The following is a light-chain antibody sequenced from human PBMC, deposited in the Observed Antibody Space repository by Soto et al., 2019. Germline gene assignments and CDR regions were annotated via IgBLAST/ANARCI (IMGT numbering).Light chain of an antibody. CDR1: QSIRSW. CDR2: KAS. CDR3: QQYNSYSRT. J-gene: IGKJ1*01. Sequence: DIQMTQSPSTLSASVGDRVTITCRASQSIRSWLAWYQQKPGRAPKLLIYKASSLESGVPSMFSGSGSGTEFTLTISSLQPDDFATYYCQQYNSYSRTFGQGTKVDIK. V-gene: IGKV1-5*03.